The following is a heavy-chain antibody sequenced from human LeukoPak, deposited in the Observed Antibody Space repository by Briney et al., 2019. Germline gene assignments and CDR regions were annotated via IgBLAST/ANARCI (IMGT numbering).Heavy chain of an antibody. Sequence: GGSLRLSCAASGFAFSEYYMSWIRQAPGKGLEWVSVIYSGGSTYYADSVKGRFTISRDNSKNTLYLQMNSLRAEDTAVYYCVRGDYGDYTLFDYWGQGTLVTVSS. J-gene: IGHJ4*02. CDR3: VRGDYGDYTLFDY. CDR2: IYSGGST. D-gene: IGHD4-17*01. V-gene: IGHV3-53*01. CDR1: GFAFSEYY.